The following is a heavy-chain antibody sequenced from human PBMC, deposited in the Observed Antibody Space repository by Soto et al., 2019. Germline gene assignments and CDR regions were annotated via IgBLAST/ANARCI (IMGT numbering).Heavy chain of an antibody. J-gene: IGHJ4*02. CDR1: GFTFGFFG. CDR2: IEADGSNT. CDR3: ARCNLSFDFDP. V-gene: IGHV3-30*03. D-gene: IGHD2-15*01. Sequence: QIQLVESGGDVVQPGRSLRLSCTASGFTFGFFGMHWVRQAPGKGLEWVAFIEADGSNTYYAHSVRGRFTLSRENSMRTGYLQMNTLTDDDTGLDFCARCNLSFDFDPWGRGTLVTASS.